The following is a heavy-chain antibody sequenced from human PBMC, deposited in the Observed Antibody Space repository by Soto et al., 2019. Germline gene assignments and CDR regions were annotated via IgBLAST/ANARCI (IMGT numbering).Heavy chain of an antibody. CDR1: GYSFSSYW. Sequence: PGESLKISCKGSGYSFSSYWIGWVRQMPGKGLEWMGIIYPGDSESRYSPSFQGQVTISADKSISTAYLQWSSLKASDTAMYYCARSYYGSGSYYVTRWYYYGMDVWGQGTTVTVSS. J-gene: IGHJ6*02. CDR3: ARSYYGSGSYYVTRWYYYGMDV. V-gene: IGHV5-51*01. CDR2: IYPGDSES. D-gene: IGHD3-10*01.